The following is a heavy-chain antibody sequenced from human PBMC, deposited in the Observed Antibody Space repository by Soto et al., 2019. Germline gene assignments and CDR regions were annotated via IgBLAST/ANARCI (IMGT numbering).Heavy chain of an antibody. Sequence: QVQLVESGGGVVQPGRSLILSCAASGFTFSSNGMHWVRQAPGKGLEWVAVMSNDGSHTSYADSAKGRFTISRDNSKNTLYLQMNSLRAEDSGIYYCTKGCSSSSNCYIIDYWGQGALVTVSS. J-gene: IGHJ4*02. D-gene: IGHD2-15*01. CDR1: GFTFSSNG. CDR3: TKGCSSSSNCYIIDY. V-gene: IGHV3-30*18. CDR2: MSNDGSHT.